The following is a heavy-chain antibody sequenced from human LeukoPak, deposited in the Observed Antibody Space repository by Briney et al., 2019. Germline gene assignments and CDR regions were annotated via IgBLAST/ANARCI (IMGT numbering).Heavy chain of an antibody. Sequence: PGGSLRLSCSASGFPFSSYAMHWVRQAPGKGLEWVSSISSTGSYIYYADSVKGRFTISRDNAKNSLFLQMSSLRAEDTAVYYCAREKTWIQPVDFWGQGTLVTVSS. CDR2: ISSTGSYI. D-gene: IGHD5-18*01. CDR1: GFPFSSYA. V-gene: IGHV3-21*01. J-gene: IGHJ4*02. CDR3: AREKTWIQPVDF.